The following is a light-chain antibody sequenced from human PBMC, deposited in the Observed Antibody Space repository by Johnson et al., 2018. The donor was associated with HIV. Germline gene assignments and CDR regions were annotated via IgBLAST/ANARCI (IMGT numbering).Light chain of an antibody. J-gene: IGLJ1*01. CDR1: SSNIGNKY. V-gene: IGLV1-51*02. Sequence: QSVLTQPPSVSAAPGQKVTISCSGSSSNIGNKYVSWYQQLPGTAPKLLIYENTKRPSGIPDRFSGSKSGTSATLGIAGLQTGDEADYYCGTWDSSLTLYVFGTGTKVTVL. CDR2: ENT. CDR3: GTWDSSLTLYV.